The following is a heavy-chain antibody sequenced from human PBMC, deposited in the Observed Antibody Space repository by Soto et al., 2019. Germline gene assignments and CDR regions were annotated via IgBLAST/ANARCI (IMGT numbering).Heavy chain of an antibody. J-gene: IGHJ6*02. V-gene: IGHV3-74*01. CDR1: GFTFSSYW. D-gene: IGHD5-18*01. CDR3: ARDADTYYYYYGMDV. Sequence: GGSLRLSCAASGFTFSSYWMHWVRQAPGKGLAWVSRINSDGSSTSYADSVKGRFTISRDNAKNTLYLQMNSLRAEDTAVYYCARDADTYYYYYGMDVWGQGTTVTVSS. CDR2: INSDGSST.